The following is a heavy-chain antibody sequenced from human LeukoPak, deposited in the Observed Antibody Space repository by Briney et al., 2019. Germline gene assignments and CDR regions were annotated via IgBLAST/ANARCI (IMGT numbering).Heavy chain of an antibody. D-gene: IGHD2/OR15-2a*01. V-gene: IGHV3-7*01. CDR2: INHDGIHT. CDR1: RFTFSNNW. Sequence: GGSLRLSCVASRFTFSNNWMAWVRQAPGKGPELVAHINHDGIHTGYVDSVKGRFTISRDNSKNSLYLQLNSLRAEDTAMYYCAKYLSRAFDYWGQGSLITVSS. J-gene: IGHJ4*02. CDR3: AKYLSRAFDY.